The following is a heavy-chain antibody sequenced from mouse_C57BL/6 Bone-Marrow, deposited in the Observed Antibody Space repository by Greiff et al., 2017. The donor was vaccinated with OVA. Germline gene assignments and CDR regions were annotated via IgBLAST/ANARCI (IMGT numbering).Heavy chain of an antibody. V-gene: IGHV5-4*01. D-gene: IGHD2-4*01. Sequence: EVQLQQSGGGLVKPGGSLKLSCAASGFTFSSYAMSWVRQTPEKRLEWVATISDGGSYTYYPDNVKGRFTISRDNAKNNLYLQMSHLKSEDTAMYYCARDYDYAWFAYWGQGTLVTVSA. CDR3: ARDYDYAWFAY. J-gene: IGHJ3*01. CDR2: ISDGGSYT. CDR1: GFTFSSYA.